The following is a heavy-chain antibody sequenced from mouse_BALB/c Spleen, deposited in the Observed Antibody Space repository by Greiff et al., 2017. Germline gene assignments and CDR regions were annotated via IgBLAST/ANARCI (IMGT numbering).Heavy chain of an antibody. Sequence: VQLQQSGPELVQPGASVKISCTASGYTFTDYNMHWVKQSHGKSLEWIGYIYPYNGGTGYNQKFKSKATLTVDNSSSTAYMELRSLTSEDSAVYYCARDYDYGGLCYWGQGTTLTVSA. D-gene: IGHD2-4*01. CDR3: ARDYDYGGLCY. J-gene: IGHJ2*01. V-gene: IGHV1S29*02. CDR1: GYTFTDYN. CDR2: IYPYNGGT.